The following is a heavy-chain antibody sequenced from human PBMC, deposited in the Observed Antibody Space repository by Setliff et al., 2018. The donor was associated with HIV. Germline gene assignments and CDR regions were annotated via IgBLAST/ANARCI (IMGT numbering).Heavy chain of an antibody. V-gene: IGHV3-53*04. J-gene: IGHJ4*02. CDR1: GFTVDSKY. CDR2: MYSGGTT. D-gene: IGHD6-19*01. CDR3: ATCSGPLDY. Sequence: GGSLRLSCAASGFTVDSKYMSWVRPAPGKGLEWVSVMYSGGTTYYADSVKGRFTISRHNSKNTLYLQMDSLRSEDTAVYYCATCSGPLDYWGQGTLVTVSS.